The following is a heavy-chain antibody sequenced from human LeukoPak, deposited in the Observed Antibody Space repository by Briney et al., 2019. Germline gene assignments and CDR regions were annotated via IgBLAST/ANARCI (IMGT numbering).Heavy chain of an antibody. J-gene: IGHJ4*02. D-gene: IGHD3-9*01. V-gene: IGHV3-7*03. CDR1: GFTFSSYA. CDR3: ARSDFDWLSVPFDY. Sequence: GGSLRLSCAASGFTFSSYAMSWVRQAPGKGLEWVANIKQDGSEKYYVDSVKGRFTISRDNAKNSLYLQMNSLRAEDTAVYYCARSDFDWLSVPFDYWGQGTLVTVSS. CDR2: IKQDGSEK.